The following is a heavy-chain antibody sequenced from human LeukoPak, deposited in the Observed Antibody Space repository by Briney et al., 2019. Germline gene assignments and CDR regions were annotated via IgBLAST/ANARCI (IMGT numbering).Heavy chain of an antibody. J-gene: IGHJ4*02. CDR1: GFTFSSCA. D-gene: IGHD2-15*01. V-gene: IGHV3-23*01. Sequence: GGSLRLSCAASGFTFSSCAMNWVRQAPGKGLEWVSALSGSGGSTYYADSVKGRFTISRENSKNTLYLQMNSLRAEDTAVYYCAKGGEVVSATRVDYWGQGTLVSVSS. CDR2: LSGSGGST. CDR3: AKGGEVVSATRVDY.